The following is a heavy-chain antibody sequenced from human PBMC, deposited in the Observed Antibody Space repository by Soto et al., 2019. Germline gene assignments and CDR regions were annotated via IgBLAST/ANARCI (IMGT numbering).Heavy chain of an antibody. J-gene: IGHJ4*02. V-gene: IGHV3-23*01. CDR2: ITGTGNSI. D-gene: IGHD3-9*01. CDR1: GFTFRNYA. CDR3: AKTPNSRLLNS. Sequence: HPGGSLRLSCAVSGFTFRNYAMSWVRQAPGKGLEWAAGITGTGNSISYSDSVRGRFTISRDNSENTLYLQMNSLRAEDTAVYWCAKTPNSRLLNSWGQGALVTVSS.